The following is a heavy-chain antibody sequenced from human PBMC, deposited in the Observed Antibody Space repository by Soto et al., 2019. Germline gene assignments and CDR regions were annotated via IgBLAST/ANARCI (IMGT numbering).Heavy chain of an antibody. CDR2: IYDSGNT. CDR3: AREEGGGYDHRWFDP. V-gene: IGHV4-31*03. CDR1: GGSISSSGYY. D-gene: IGHD5-12*01. J-gene: IGHJ5*02. Sequence: QVQLQESGPGLVKPSQTLSLTCTVSGGSISSSGYYWSWIRQHPGKGLEWIGYIYDSGNTYYNPSLKSRVTISVDTSKNQFSLQLSSVTAADTAVYYCAREEGGGYDHRWFDPWGQGTLVTVSS.